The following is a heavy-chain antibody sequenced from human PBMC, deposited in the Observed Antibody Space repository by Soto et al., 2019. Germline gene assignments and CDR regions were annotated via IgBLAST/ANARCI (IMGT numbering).Heavy chain of an antibody. D-gene: IGHD3-16*01. CDR2: MNHNSGHT. J-gene: IGHJ5*02. Sequence: QVQLVQSGAEVKKPGASVKVSCKASGYTFTSHDINWMRQTTGQGLEWMGWMNHNSGHTNYAQKFQGRVTMTRDTSISTAYMELTNLRSEDTAIYYCASDMSTTWGQGTLVTVSS. CDR1: GYTFTSHD. CDR3: ASDMSTT. V-gene: IGHV1-8*01.